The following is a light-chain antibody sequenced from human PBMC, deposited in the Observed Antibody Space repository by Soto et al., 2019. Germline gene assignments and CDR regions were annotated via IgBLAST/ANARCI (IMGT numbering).Light chain of an antibody. CDR1: HRVSSTY. Sequence: EAVLTQSPGTLSLFPGERATLSCRASHRVSSTYFAWYQQKPGQPPRLLIYGAASRATGTPDRFSGSGSGTDFTLTISRLEPEDFAVYYCQQYGSSRYTFGQGTKLEIK. CDR3: QQYGSSRYT. V-gene: IGKV3-20*01. J-gene: IGKJ2*01. CDR2: GAA.